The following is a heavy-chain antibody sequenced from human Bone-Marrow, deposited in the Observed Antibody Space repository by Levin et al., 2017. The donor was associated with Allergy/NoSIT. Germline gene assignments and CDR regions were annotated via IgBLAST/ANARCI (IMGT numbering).Heavy chain of an antibody. V-gene: IGHV4-38-2*02. CDR3: ARDTSLPWFYF. J-gene: IGHJ4*02. CDR2: IRGSET. Sequence: MPSETLSLTCSVSGHSMSSGSYWGWIRQPPGQGLEWIATIRGSETHYNPTLKGRVTISVDTSKNQFSLKLNSVTAADTAVYFCARDTSLPWFYFWGQGVLVTVSS. CDR1: GHSMSSGSY.